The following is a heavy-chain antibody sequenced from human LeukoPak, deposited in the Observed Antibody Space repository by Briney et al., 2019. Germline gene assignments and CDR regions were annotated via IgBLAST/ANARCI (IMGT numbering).Heavy chain of an antibody. CDR3: ARDPSHYGDYAPSDY. Sequence: GGSLRLSCAASGFTFSSYAMHWVRQAPGKGLEWVAVISYDGSNKYYADSVKGRFTISRDNSKNTLYLQMNSLRAEDTAVYYCARDPSHYGDYAPSDYWGQGTLVTVSS. CDR2: ISYDGSNK. D-gene: IGHD4-17*01. V-gene: IGHV3-30*04. CDR1: GFTFSSYA. J-gene: IGHJ4*02.